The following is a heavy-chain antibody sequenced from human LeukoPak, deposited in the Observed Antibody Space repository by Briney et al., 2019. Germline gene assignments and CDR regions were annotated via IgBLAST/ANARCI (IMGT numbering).Heavy chain of an antibody. D-gene: IGHD6-19*01. CDR2: IRYDGSNK. Sequence: GGSLRLSCAASTSTFSSYGMHWVRQAPGKGLELVAFIRYDGSNKYYADSVKGRFTISRDNSKNTLSLQMNSLRAEATAMYYCAKDTQQWLSDAFDIWGQGTMVTVSS. CDR3: AKDTQQWLSDAFDI. J-gene: IGHJ3*02. V-gene: IGHV3-30*02. CDR1: TSTFSSYG.